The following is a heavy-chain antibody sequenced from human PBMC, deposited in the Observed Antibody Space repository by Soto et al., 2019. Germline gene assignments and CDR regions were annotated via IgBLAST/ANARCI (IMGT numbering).Heavy chain of an antibody. CDR1: GGTFSSYA. Sequence: SVKVSCKASGGTFSSYATSWVRQAPGQGLEWMGGIIPIFGTANYAQKFQGRVTITADKSTSTAYMELSSLRSEDTAVYYCARVDSSSIDYYYYYGMDVWGQGTTVTVSS. J-gene: IGHJ6*02. CDR2: IIPIFGTA. D-gene: IGHD6-6*01. V-gene: IGHV1-69*06. CDR3: ARVDSSSIDYYYYYGMDV.